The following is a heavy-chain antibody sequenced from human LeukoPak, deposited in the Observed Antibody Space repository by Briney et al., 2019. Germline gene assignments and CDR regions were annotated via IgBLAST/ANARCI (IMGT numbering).Heavy chain of an antibody. CDR1: GYTLTELS. V-gene: IGHV1-24*01. CDR2: FDPEDGET. CDR3: APPWGSSGWYSWFDP. Sequence: GASVKVSCKVSGYTLTELSMHWVRQAPGEGLEWMGGFDPEDGETIYAQKFQGRVTMTEDTSTDTAYMEVSSLRSEDTAVYYCAPPWGSSGWYSWFDPWGQGTLVTVSS. D-gene: IGHD6-19*01. J-gene: IGHJ5*02.